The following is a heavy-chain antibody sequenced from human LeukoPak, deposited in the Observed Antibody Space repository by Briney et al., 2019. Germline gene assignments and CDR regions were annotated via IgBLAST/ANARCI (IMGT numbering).Heavy chain of an antibody. V-gene: IGHV3-23*01. Sequence: PGGSLRLSCVASGFTLSSYSMSWVRQAPGKGLEWVSAMSGSDTGSWYADSVKGRFTISRDTSKTTLYLQMNSLRAEDTALYYCAKDARSFGGTYFDYWGQGIQVTVSS. CDR3: AKDARSFGGTYFDY. CDR1: GFTLSSYS. J-gene: IGHJ4*02. D-gene: IGHD4-23*01. CDR2: MSGSDTGS.